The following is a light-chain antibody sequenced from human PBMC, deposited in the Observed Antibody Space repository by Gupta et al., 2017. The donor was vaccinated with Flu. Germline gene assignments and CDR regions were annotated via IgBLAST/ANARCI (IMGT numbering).Light chain of an antibody. J-gene: IGLJ3*02. CDR2: DVS. CDR1: SSNVGGYDL. CDR3: CSYSSKLLA. Sequence: QSITICSTGTSSNVGGYDLVCWYQLHPGEAPKLIIDDVSKWPSGVSNRFSGSKSGNTASLTISGLQAEDEADYYCCSYSSKLLAFGGGTKLTVL. V-gene: IGLV2-23*02.